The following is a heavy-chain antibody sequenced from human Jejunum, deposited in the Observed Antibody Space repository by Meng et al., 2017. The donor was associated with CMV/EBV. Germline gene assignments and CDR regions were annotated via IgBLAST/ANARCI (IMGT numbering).Heavy chain of an antibody. J-gene: IGHJ6*02. CDR3: ARLLEAYCSSTSCSGYYGMDV. V-gene: IGHV3-48*04. D-gene: IGHD2-2*01. Sequence: GMNWVRQAPGKGLEWVSYISSSSSAIYYADSVKGRLTISRDNAKNSLYLQMNSLRAEDTAVYYCARLLEAYCSSTSCSGYYGMDVWGQGTTVTVSS. CDR2: ISSSSSAI. CDR1: G.